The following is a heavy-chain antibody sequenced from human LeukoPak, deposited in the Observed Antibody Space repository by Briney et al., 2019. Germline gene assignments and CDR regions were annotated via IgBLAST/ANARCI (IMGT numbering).Heavy chain of an antibody. CDR2: INHSGST. J-gene: IGHJ6*03. CDR1: GGSFSGYY. V-gene: IGHV4-34*01. D-gene: IGHD4-17*01. CDR3: ARDRWDYGDYYYYYMDV. Sequence: SETLSLTCAVYGGSFSGYYWSWIRQPPGKGLEWIGEINHSGSTNYNPSLKSRVTISVDTSKNQFSLKLSSVTAADTAVYYCARDRWDYGDYYYYYMDVWGKGTTVTISS.